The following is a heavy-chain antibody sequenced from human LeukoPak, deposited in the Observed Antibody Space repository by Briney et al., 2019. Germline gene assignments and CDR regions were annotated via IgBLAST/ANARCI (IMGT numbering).Heavy chain of an antibody. V-gene: IGHV1-2*02. J-gene: IGHJ5*02. Sequence: ASXKXSCKASGYTFTGYYMHWVRQAPGQGLEWMGWINPNSGGTNYAQKFQGRVTMTRDTSISTAYMELSRLRSDDTAVYYCARDYDSSGYNNWFDPWGQGTLVTVSS. CDR2: INPNSGGT. CDR3: ARDYDSSGYNNWFDP. CDR1: GYTFTGYY. D-gene: IGHD3-22*01.